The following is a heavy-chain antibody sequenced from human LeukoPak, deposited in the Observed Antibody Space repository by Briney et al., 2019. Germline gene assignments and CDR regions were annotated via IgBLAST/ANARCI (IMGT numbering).Heavy chain of an antibody. CDR2: IYHSGST. Sequence: PSETLSLTCTVSGGSISSGTYYWAWIRQPPGKGLEWIGTIYHSGSTYYNPSLKSRVTISVDTSKNQFSLKLSSVTAADTAVYYCARATLRYSGGYYYYMDVWGKGTTVTVSS. D-gene: IGHD3-9*01. J-gene: IGHJ6*03. CDR3: ARATLRYSGGYYYYMDV. V-gene: IGHV4-39*07. CDR1: GGSISSGTYY.